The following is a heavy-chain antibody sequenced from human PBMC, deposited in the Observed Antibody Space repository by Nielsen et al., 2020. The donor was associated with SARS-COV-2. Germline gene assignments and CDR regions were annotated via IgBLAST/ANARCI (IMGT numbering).Heavy chain of an antibody. CDR2: ISNDGRDK. CDR1: GFTFSNYA. J-gene: IGHJ5*02. D-gene: IGHD6-19*01. Sequence: GGSLRLSCAAAGFTFSNYAMHWIRHAPGKGLEWVAVISNDGRDKYYADSVKGRFTISRDNSKNTLFLQVNSLRVEDTSVYHCTRDVGSRYISGWSPGFHESWGQGTQVTVSS. V-gene: IGHV3-30*14. CDR3: TRDVGSRYISGWSPGFHES.